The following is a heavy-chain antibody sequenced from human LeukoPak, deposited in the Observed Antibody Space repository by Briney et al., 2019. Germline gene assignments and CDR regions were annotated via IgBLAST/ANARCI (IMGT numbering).Heavy chain of an antibody. CDR3: ARVGIAVAGTGAWFDP. D-gene: IGHD6-19*01. Sequence: SVKVSCKASGGTFSSYAISWVRQAPGQGLEWMGGIIPIFGTANYAQKFQGRVTITTDESTSTAYMELSSLRSEDTAVYYCARVGIAVAGTGAWFDPWGQGTLVTASS. J-gene: IGHJ5*02. V-gene: IGHV1-69*05. CDR1: GGTFSSYA. CDR2: IIPIFGTA.